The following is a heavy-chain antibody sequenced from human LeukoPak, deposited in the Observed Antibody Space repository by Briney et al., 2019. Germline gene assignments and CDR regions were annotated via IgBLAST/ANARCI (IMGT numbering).Heavy chain of an antibody. J-gene: IGHJ4*02. Sequence: PGGSLRLSCAASEFTFNNYWMNWVRQAPGKGLVWVSRISGDGGTITYADSVKGRFTISRDNAKNTLYLQMNSLRAEDTAVYYCARGSRGNLFDYWGQGTLVTVSS. V-gene: IGHV3-74*01. D-gene: IGHD2/OR15-2a*01. CDR1: EFTFNNYW. CDR2: ISGDGGTI. CDR3: ARGSRGNLFDY.